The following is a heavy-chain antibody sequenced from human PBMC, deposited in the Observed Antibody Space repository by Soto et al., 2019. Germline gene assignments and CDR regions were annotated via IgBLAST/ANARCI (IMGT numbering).Heavy chain of an antibody. V-gene: IGHV4-39*01. CDR2: IYFNGNT. CDR1: GGSIGGSSYY. D-gene: IGHD3-3*01. CDR3: ASRPVSSNVWSGSNYYYYMEV. Sequence: QLQLQESGPGLVMPSETLSLTCSVSGGSIGGSSYYWGWVRQPPGKGPEWIGSIYFNGNTHYNPSLESRVPISEDRSKNQFSLRMTCVTAADTAVYYCASRPVSSNVWSGSNYYYYMEVWGRGTTVAVSS. J-gene: IGHJ6*03.